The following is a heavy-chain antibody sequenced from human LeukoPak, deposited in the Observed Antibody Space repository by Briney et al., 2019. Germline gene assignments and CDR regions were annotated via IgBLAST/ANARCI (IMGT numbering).Heavy chain of an antibody. D-gene: IGHD2-15*01. J-gene: IGHJ4*02. CDR3: ARAVPIVVVAAPSYYFDY. V-gene: IGHV4-39*07. CDR2: IYYSGST. Sequence: KPSETLSLTCTVSGGSINNYYWGWIRQPPGKGLERIGSIYYSGSTYYNPSLKSRVTISVDTSKNQFSLKLSSVTAADTAVYYCARAVPIVVVAAPSYYFDYWGQGTLVTVSS. CDR1: GGSINNYY.